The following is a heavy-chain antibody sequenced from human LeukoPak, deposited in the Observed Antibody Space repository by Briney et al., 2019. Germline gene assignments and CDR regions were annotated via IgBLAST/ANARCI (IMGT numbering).Heavy chain of an antibody. CDR1: GYTLTELS. Sequence: ASVKVSCKVSGYTLTELSMHWVRQAPGKGLEWMGGFDPEDGETIYAQKFQGRVTMTEDTSTDTAYMELSSLRFEDTAVYYCATVSGVTTVSDYGMDVWGQGTTVTVSS. J-gene: IGHJ6*02. CDR3: ATVSGVTTVSDYGMDV. CDR2: FDPEDGET. V-gene: IGHV1-24*01. D-gene: IGHD4-17*01.